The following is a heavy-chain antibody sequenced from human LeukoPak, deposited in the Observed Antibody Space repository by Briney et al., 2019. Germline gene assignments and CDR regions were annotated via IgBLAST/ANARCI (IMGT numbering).Heavy chain of an antibody. V-gene: IGHV1-69*04. CDR1: GGTFNSYA. CDR3: ARAPNYYGSGSYSLHFDY. Sequence: GSSVKVSCKASGGTFNSYAISWVRQAPGQGLEWMGRITPILGIANYAQKFQGRVTITADKSTSTAYMELSSLRSEDTAVYYCARAPNYYGSGSYSLHFDYWGQGTLVTVSS. D-gene: IGHD3-10*01. J-gene: IGHJ4*02. CDR2: ITPILGIA.